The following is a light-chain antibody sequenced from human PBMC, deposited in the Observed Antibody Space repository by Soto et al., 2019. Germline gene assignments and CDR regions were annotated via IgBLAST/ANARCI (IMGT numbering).Light chain of an antibody. CDR2: GAS. CDR1: QSVSSN. CDR3: QQYNNWPPLT. Sequence: EIGMTQSPATLSVSPGERATLSCSASQSVSSNLAWYQQKPGQAPRLLIYGASTRATGIPARFSGSGSGTEFTLTISSLQSEDFAVYYCQQYNNWPPLTFGGGTKVEIK. V-gene: IGKV3-15*01. J-gene: IGKJ4*01.